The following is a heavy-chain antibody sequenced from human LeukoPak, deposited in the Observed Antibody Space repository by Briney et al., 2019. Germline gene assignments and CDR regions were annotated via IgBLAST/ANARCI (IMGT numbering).Heavy chain of an antibody. V-gene: IGHV3-23*01. CDR1: GFTFSSYA. CDR2: ISGSGGST. J-gene: IGHJ4*02. CDR3: AKSPDPPYDFWSGYPFDY. Sequence: GGSLRLSCAASGFTFSSYAMSWVRQAPGKGPEWVSAISGSGGSTYYADSVKGRFTISRDNSKNTLYLQMNSLRAEDTAVYYCAKSPDPPYDFWSGYPFDYWGQGTLVTVSS. D-gene: IGHD3-3*01.